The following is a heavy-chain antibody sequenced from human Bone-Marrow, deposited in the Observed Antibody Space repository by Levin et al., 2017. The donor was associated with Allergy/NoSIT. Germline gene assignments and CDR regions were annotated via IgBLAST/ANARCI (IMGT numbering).Heavy chain of an antibody. V-gene: IGHV4-39*07. CDR2: TSYIGRT. CDR3: ARDRLPGSGTSWGGFDS. D-gene: IGHD3-10*01. J-gene: IGHJ4*02. Sequence: PGGSLRLSCTVSGASTSSSSYYWGWLRQPPGTGLEWIGSTSYIGRTSYNPSLNGRVSISLDTSKNQFSLRLNSLTAADTAVYFCARDRLPGSGTSWGGFDSWGQGTLVTISS. CDR1: GASTSSSSYY.